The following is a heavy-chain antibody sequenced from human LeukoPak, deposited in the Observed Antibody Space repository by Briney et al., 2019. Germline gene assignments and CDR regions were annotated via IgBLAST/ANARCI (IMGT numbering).Heavy chain of an antibody. J-gene: IGHJ4*02. D-gene: IGHD3-3*01. CDR1: GFTLSDYY. V-gene: IGHV3-11*04. CDR2: ISGTGSTI. CDR3: SRGSCDLWSGFSY. Sequence: GGSLRLSCEVSGFTLSDYYMMWVRQAPGKGLEWISCISGTGSTIYYAGSMKGRFTISRDIGKKSVYLQMTALRADDTAAYYCSRGSCDLWSGFSYWGQGTLVTVSS.